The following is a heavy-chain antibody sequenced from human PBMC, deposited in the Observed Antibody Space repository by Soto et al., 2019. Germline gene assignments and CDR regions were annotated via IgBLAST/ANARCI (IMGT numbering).Heavy chain of an antibody. Sequence: QVQLVQSGAEVKETGSSVKVSCKASGGTFSSYAISWVRQAPGQGLEWMGGIIPIFGTANYAQKFQGRVTITADESTSTAYMELSSLRSEDTAVYYCARGKSPRPTGWRDGYNKEGVDWFDPWGQGTLVTVSS. CDR1: GGTFSSYA. V-gene: IGHV1-69*13. J-gene: IGHJ5*02. D-gene: IGHD5-12*01. CDR3: ARGKSPRPTGWRDGYNKEGVDWFDP. CDR2: IIPIFGTA.